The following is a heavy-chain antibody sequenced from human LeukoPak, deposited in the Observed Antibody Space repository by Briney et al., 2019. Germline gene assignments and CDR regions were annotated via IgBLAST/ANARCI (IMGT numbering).Heavy chain of an antibody. V-gene: IGHV3-30*04. CDR3: ARDPYKDSGSGWSLDY. CDR2: ISYDGDNK. J-gene: IGHJ4*02. D-gene: IGHD6-19*01. CDR1: GFTFSTYA. Sequence: GGSLRLSCAVSGFTFSTYAMHWVRQAPGKGLEWVAVISYDGDNKYYADSVKGRFTISRDNSKNTLYLQVNSLRAEDTAVYYCARDPYKDSGSGWSLDYWGQGTLVTVSP.